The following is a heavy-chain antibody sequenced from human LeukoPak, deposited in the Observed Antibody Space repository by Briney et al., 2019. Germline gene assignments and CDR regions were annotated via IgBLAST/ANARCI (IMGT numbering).Heavy chain of an antibody. J-gene: IGHJ4*02. D-gene: IGHD5-12*01. CDR2: MSGSGGST. Sequence: GGSLRLSCAASGFTFSSYAMSWVRQAPGKGLEWVSAMSGSGGSTYYADSVKGRFTISRDNSKNTLYLQMNSLRAEDTAVYYCAKDQGYSGYDYPDYWGQGTLVTVSS. V-gene: IGHV3-23*01. CDR1: GFTFSSYA. CDR3: AKDQGYSGYDYPDY.